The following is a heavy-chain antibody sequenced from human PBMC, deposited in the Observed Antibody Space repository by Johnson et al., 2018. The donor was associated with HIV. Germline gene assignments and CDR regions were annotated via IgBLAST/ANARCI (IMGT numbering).Heavy chain of an antibody. V-gene: IGHV3-30*14. CDR2: ISYDGGSK. CDR3: ASISLRAFDI. D-gene: IGHD4-17*01. CDR1: GFTFSTYP. Sequence: QVQLVESGGGLVQPGGSLRLSCAASGFTFSTYPMHWVRQAPGKGLEWVAIISYDGGSKYYADSVKGRFTISRDNSKNTLYLQLGSLRAEDMAVDFCASISLRAFDIWGQGTLVTVSS. J-gene: IGHJ3*02.